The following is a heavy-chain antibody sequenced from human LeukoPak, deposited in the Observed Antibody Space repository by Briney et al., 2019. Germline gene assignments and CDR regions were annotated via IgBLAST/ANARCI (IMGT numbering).Heavy chain of an antibody. CDR1: WGSLSSNSYY. Sequence: KPSETLSLPRTVSWGSLSSNSYYWGGVRQPPGEGVEWVGSIYYSGSTYYNPSLKSRVTISVDTSKNQFSLKLSSVTAADTAVYYCARSDNWNYSFWFDPWGQGTLVTVSS. CDR2: IYYSGST. J-gene: IGHJ5*02. CDR3: ARSDNWNYSFWFDP. V-gene: IGHV4-39*01. D-gene: IGHD1-7*01.